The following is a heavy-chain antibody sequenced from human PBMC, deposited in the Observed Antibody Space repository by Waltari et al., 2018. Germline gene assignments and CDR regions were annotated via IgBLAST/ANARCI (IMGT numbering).Heavy chain of an antibody. CDR1: GGSISSYY. D-gene: IGHD2-2*01. CDR3: ARVVRIVVVPAATPHNWFDP. Sequence: QVQLQESGPGLVKPSETLSLTCTVSGGSISSYYWSWIRQPPGKGLEWIGYIYYSGSTNYNPSLKSRVTISVDTSKNQFSLKLSSVTAADTAVYYCARVVRIVVVPAATPHNWFDPWGQGTLVTVSS. V-gene: IGHV4-59*01. CDR2: IYYSGST. J-gene: IGHJ5*02.